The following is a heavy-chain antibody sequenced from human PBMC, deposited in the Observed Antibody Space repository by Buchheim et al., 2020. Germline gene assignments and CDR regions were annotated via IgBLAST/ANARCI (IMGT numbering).Heavy chain of an antibody. CDR2: ISSSSSYI. CDR1: GFTFSSYS. J-gene: IGHJ6*02. CDR3: ARDGIAARRIYYYGMDV. D-gene: IGHD6-6*01. V-gene: IGHV3-21*01. Sequence: EVQLVESGGGLVKPGGSLRLSCAASGFTFSSYSMNWVRQAPGKGLEWVSSISSSSSYIYYADSVKGRFTISRDNAKNSLYLQMNSLRAEDTAVYYCARDGIAARRIYYYGMDVWGQGTT.